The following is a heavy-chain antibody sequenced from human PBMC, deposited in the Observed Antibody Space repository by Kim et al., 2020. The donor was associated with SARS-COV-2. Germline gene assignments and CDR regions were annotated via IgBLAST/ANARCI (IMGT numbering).Heavy chain of an antibody. CDR1: GGSFSGYY. V-gene: IGHV4-34*01. Sequence: SETLSLTCAVYGGSFSGYYWSWIRQPPGKGLEWIGEINHSGSTNYNPSLRSRVTISVDTSKNQFSLKLSSVTAADTAVYYCASPALGYSSGWYYPLGYWGQGTLVTVSS. J-gene: IGHJ4*02. CDR2: INHSGST. CDR3: ASPALGYSSGWYYPLGY. D-gene: IGHD6-19*01.